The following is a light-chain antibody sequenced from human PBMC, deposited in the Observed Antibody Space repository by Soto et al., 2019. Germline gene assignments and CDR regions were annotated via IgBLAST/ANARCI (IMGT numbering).Light chain of an antibody. Sequence: QSVLTQPPSVSAAPGQKVTISCSGSSSNIGKNYVSWYQQLPGTAPKLLIYDNNKRPSGIPDRFSGSKSGTSATLGITGLQTGDEADYYCGSWDSSLSAKVFGGGTQLTVL. CDR1: SSNIGKNY. V-gene: IGLV1-51*01. J-gene: IGLJ2*01. CDR2: DNN. CDR3: GSWDSSLSAKV.